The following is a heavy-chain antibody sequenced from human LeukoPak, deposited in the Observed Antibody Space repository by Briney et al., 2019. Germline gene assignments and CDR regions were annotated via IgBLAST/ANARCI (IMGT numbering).Heavy chain of an antibody. V-gene: IGHV5-51*01. CDR1: GDNFDSYR. D-gene: IGHD3-10*01. J-gene: IGHJ4*02. CDR3: ARLGLGSGSSCDY. Sequence: GESLKISCKVSGDNFDSYRIGWVRQMRGKGLECMGFIYPGDSETKNSPSFQGQVTMSADKSISTAYLQWSSLKASDTAIYYCARLGLGSGSSCDYWGQGTLVIVPS. CDR2: IYPGDSET.